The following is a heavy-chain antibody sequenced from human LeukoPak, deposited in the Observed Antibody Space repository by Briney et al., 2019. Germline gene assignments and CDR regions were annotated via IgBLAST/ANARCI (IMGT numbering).Heavy chain of an antibody. V-gene: IGHV4-30-4*01. CDR3: ARDLRVAMVRGLFPSPGFDS. D-gene: IGHD3-10*01. J-gene: IGHJ5*01. CDR1: AGSINSGDNY. CDR2: IYNSGTT. Sequence: SQTLSLTCTVSAGSINSGDNYWTWILQPPVKGLEWIGFIYNSGTTYYNPSLRSRVTISVDTSKNQFSLNLSSVTAADTAVYYCARDLRVAMVRGLFPSPGFDSWGQGTLVTVSS.